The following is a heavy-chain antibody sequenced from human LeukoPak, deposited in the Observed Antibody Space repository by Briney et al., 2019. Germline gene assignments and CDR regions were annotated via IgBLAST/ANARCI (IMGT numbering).Heavy chain of an antibody. V-gene: IGHV1-2*02. CDR1: GYTFTDYY. Sequence: EASVKVSCKSSGYTFTDYYMRWVRQAPGQGLKWMGWINPNSGGTNYAQKFQGRVTMTRDTSISTAYMELSRLRSDDTAVYYCARASYYYDSSGYPGYYFDYWGQGTLVTVSS. J-gene: IGHJ4*02. CDR2: INPNSGGT. D-gene: IGHD3-22*01. CDR3: ARASYYYDSSGYPGYYFDY.